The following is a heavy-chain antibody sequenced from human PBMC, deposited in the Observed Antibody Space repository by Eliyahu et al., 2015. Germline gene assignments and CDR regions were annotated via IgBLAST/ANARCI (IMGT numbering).Heavy chain of an antibody. J-gene: IGHJ4*02. D-gene: IGHD6-19*01. V-gene: IGHV3-15*01. CDR2: IKSKTDGGTT. CDR1: GXXXSNAW. Sequence: EVQLVESGGGXVKPGGSLRLXCAASGXXXSNAWMSXVRQXPGKGLGWVGRIKSKTDGGTTDYAAPVKGRFTISRDDSKNTLYLQMNSLKTEDTAVYYCTTEEWLVNYFDYWGQGTLVTVSS. CDR3: TTEEWLVNYFDY.